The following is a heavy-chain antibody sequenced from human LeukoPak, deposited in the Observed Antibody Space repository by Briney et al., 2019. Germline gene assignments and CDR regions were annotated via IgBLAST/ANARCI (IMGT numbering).Heavy chain of an antibody. CDR3: AIYYYDSSGYCLPTDY. Sequence: SETLSLTCTVSGGSISSYYWSWIRQPPGKGLEWIGYIYYSGSTNYNPFLKSRVTISVDTSKNQFSLKLSSVTAADTAVYYCAIYYYDSSGYCLPTDYWGQGTLVTVSS. CDR2: IYYSGST. J-gene: IGHJ4*02. D-gene: IGHD3-22*01. CDR1: GGSISSYY. V-gene: IGHV4-59*01.